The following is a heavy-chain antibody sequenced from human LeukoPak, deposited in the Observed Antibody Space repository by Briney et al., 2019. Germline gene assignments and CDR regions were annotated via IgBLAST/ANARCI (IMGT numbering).Heavy chain of an antibody. CDR1: GFTFSSYG. V-gene: IGHV3-33*01. CDR3: AREGSYADFDY. D-gene: IGHD1-26*01. J-gene: IGHJ4*02. CDR2: IWYDGSNK. Sequence: GGSLRLSCAASGFTFSSYGMHWVRQAPGKGLEWVAVIWYDGSNKYYADSVKGRFTISRDNSKNTLYLQMNSLRAEDTAVYYCAREGSYADFDYWGQGTLVTVSS.